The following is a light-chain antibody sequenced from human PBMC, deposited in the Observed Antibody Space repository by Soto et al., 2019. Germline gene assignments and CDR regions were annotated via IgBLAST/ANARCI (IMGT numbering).Light chain of an antibody. V-gene: IGLV1-40*01. J-gene: IGLJ1*01. CDR1: SSDVGGHNF. Sequence: QSALAQPPSASGSPGQSITISCTGTSSDVGGHNFVSWYQQLPGTAPKLLISANSNRPSGVPDRFSGSKSGTSASLAITGLQAEDEAEYYCQSYDGSLGGFYVFGTGTKVTVL. CDR2: ANS. CDR3: QSYDGSLGGFYV.